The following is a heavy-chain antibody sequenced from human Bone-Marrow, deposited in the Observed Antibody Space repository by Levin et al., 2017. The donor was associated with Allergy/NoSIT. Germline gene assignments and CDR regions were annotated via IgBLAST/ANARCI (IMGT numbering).Heavy chain of an antibody. CDR2: ISYDGSNK. CDR3: ARDLAGYSSGWSGGFDY. CDR1: GFTFSSYA. Sequence: LSLTCAASGFTFSSYAMHWVRQAPGKGLEWVAVISYDGSNKYYADSVKGRFTISRDNSKNTLYLQMNSLRAEDTAVYYCARDLAGYSSGWSGGFDYWGQGTLVTVSS. J-gene: IGHJ4*02. D-gene: IGHD6-19*01. V-gene: IGHV3-30-3*01.